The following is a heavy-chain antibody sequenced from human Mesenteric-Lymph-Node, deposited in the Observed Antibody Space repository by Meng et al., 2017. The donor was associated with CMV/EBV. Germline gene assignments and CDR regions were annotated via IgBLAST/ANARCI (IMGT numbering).Heavy chain of an antibody. V-gene: IGHV4-61*01. CDR2: IHYSGST. CDR3: AREGFGGYFDL. D-gene: IGHD3-10*01. J-gene: IGHJ2*01. CDR1: GGSLNSGSYY. Sequence: GSLRLSCTVSGGSLNSGSYYWSWIRQSPGREVEWIGYIHYSGSTNYSPSLKSRLTISLDRSKNQFSLRLTSVTAADTALYYCAREGFGGYFDLWGRGTRVTVSS.